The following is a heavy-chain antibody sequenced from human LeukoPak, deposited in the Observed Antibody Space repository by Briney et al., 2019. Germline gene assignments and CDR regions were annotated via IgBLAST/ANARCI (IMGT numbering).Heavy chain of an antibody. J-gene: IGHJ4*02. CDR1: GFTVSNNY. V-gene: IGHV3-66*04. Sequence: GSLRLSCAAFGFTVSNNYMNWVRQAPGKGLEWVSLIYSGGTTYYADSVKGRFTISRDSSKNTMYLQMNSLRAEDTAVYYCARHFHYWGQGTLVTVSS. CDR3: ARHFHY. CDR2: IYSGGTT.